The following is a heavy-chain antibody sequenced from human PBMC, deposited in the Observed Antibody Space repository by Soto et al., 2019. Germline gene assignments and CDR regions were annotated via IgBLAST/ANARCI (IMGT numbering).Heavy chain of an antibody. CDR3: ARDPGSGWYLVAFDI. J-gene: IGHJ3*02. CDR1: GYTFTSYA. V-gene: IGHV1-3*01. Sequence: ASAKVSCKASGYTFTSYAMHWVRQAPGQRLEWMGWINAGNGNTKYSQKFQGRVTITRDTSASTAYMELRSLRSDDTAVYYCARDPGSGWYLVAFDIWGQGTMVTVSS. CDR2: INAGNGNT. D-gene: IGHD6-19*01.